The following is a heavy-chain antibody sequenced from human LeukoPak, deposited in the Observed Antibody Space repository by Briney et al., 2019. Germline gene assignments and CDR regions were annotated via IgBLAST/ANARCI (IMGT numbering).Heavy chain of an antibody. CDR3: ARDSCSGGSCYPGYYYYYMDV. CDR1: GGSISSSSCY. CDR2: IYYSGST. D-gene: IGHD2-15*01. Sequence: SETLSLTCTVSGGSISSSSCYWGWIRQPPGKGLEWIGSIYYSGSTYYNPSLKSRVTISVDTSKNQFSLKLSSVTAADTAVYYCARDSCSGGSCYPGYYYYYMDVWGKGTTVTVSS. V-gene: IGHV4-39*07. J-gene: IGHJ6*03.